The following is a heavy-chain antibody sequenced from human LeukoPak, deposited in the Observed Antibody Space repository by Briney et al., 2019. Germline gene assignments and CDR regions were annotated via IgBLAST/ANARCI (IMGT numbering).Heavy chain of an antibody. D-gene: IGHD6-19*01. CDR3: ARDGVYSSGWYLS. Sequence: PGGSLRLPCAASGFTFSSYWMSWVRQAPGKGLEWVANIKQDGSEKYYVDSVKGRFTISRDNAKNSLYLQMNSLGAEDTAVYYCARDGVYSSGWYLSWGQGTLVTVSS. CDR2: IKQDGSEK. J-gene: IGHJ4*02. CDR1: GFTFSSYW. V-gene: IGHV3-7*01.